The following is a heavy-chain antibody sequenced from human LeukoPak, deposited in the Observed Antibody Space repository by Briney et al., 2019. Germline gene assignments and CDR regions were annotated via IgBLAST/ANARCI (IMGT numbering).Heavy chain of an antibody. CDR3: AKDGHSGSYYGGNYFDY. CDR1: GFSFSNYG. CDR2: ISTSGSST. J-gene: IGHJ4*02. Sequence: GGSLRLSCAASGFSFSNYGISWVRQAPGKGLEWVSSISTSGSSTYYVDPVKGRFTISRDNSKNTLYLQMNSLRAEDTAVYYCAKDGHSGSYYGGNYFDYWGQGTLVTVSS. D-gene: IGHD1-26*01. V-gene: IGHV3-23*01.